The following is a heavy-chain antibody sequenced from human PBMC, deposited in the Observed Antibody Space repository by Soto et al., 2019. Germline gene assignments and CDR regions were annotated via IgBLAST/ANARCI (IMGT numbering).Heavy chain of an antibody. CDR3: ARLLFGAANWFDP. CDR2: IYYSGST. CDR1: GGSISSYY. J-gene: IGHJ5*02. D-gene: IGHD3-10*01. V-gene: IGHV4-59*01. Sequence: SETLFLTCTVSGGSISSYYWSWIRQPPGKGLEWIGYIYYSGSTNYNPSLKSRVTISVDTSKNQFSLKLSSVTAADTAVYYCARLLFGAANWFDPWGQGTLVTVSS.